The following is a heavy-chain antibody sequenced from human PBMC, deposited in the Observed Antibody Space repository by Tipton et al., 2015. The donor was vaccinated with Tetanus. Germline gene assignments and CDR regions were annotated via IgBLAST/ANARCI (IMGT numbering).Heavy chain of an antibody. CDR3: ARHRAGTFASWFDP. Sequence: QLVQSGAELRKPGESLKISRKGSGYSFNNFWIGWVRQKPGKGLEWMGIIYPGDSDTRYSPSFQGHVTISADRSNSTAYLQWSSLKASDTAMYYCARHRAGTFASWFDPWGQGTLVTVSS. V-gene: IGHV5-51*01. D-gene: IGHD2/OR15-2a*01. CDR1: GYSFNNFW. CDR2: IYPGDSDT. J-gene: IGHJ5*02.